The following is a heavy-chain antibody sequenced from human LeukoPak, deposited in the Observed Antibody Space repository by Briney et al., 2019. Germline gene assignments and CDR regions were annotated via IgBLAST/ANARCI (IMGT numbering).Heavy chain of an antibody. CDR1: GGSVTSTNW. CDR3: AREGGFYRPLDY. Sequence: SETLSLTCDVSGGSVTSTNWWTWVRQPPGKGLEGIGEVHLDGRTNYNPSLKSRLIMSVELPGNHISLKLTSVTAADTAVYYCAREGGFYRPLDYSGQGTLVTVSS. V-gene: IGHV4-4*02. J-gene: IGHJ4*02. CDR2: VHLDGRT. D-gene: IGHD3-3*01.